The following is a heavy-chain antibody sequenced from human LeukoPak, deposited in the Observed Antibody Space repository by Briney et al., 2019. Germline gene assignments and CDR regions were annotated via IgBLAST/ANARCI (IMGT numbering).Heavy chain of an antibody. CDR2: ISYDGSNK. Sequence: GSLRLSCAASGFTFTSYAMHWVRQAPGKGLEWVALISYDGSNKYYTDSVKGRFTISRDNSKNTLYLQMNSLRSEDTAVYYCARPYIAGGYYFDCWGQGTLVTVSS. D-gene: IGHD6-13*01. CDR1: GFTFTSYA. J-gene: IGHJ4*02. CDR3: ARPYIAGGYYFDC. V-gene: IGHV3-30*04.